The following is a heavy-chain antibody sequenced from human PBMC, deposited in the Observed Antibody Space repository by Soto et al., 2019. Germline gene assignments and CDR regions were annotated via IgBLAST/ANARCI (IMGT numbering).Heavy chain of an antibody. J-gene: IGHJ6*02. CDR3: AASQDDSSGYSIPYYYGMDV. Sequence: SVKVSCKASGGTFSSYTISWVRQAPGQGLEWMGRIIPILGIANYAQKFQGRVTITADKSTSTAYMELSSLRSEDTAVYYCAASQDDSSGYSIPYYYGMDVWGQGTTVTVSS. D-gene: IGHD3-22*01. V-gene: IGHV1-69*02. CDR1: GGTFSSYT. CDR2: IIPILGIA.